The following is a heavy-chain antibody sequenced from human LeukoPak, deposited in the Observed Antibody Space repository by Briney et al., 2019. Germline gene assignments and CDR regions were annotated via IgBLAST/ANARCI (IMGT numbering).Heavy chain of an antibody. CDR1: EFTFSSYA. CDR3: AKECITMIVGSTEGAFDI. D-gene: IGHD3-22*01. Sequence: GGSLRLSCAASEFTFSSYAMSWVRQAPGKGLDWVSAISGSGGSTYYADSVKGRFTISRDNSRNTLYLQMNSLRAEDTAVYYCAKECITMIVGSTEGAFDIWGQGTMVTVSS. CDR2: ISGSGGST. V-gene: IGHV3-23*01. J-gene: IGHJ3*02.